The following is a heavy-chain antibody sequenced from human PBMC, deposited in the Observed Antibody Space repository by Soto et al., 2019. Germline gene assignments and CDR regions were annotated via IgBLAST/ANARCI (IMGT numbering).Heavy chain of an antibody. CDR2: TSYDGSNT. V-gene: IGHV3-30*18. CDR3: SKDRGSYDIWSGTQRYYAMDV. Sequence: QGQLVESGGGVVQPGTSLRLSCAASGFIFSSHGMHWVRQAPGKGLEWVAFTSYDGSNTYYADSVKGRFTISRDNPKNTLFLQMNSLRPSDSALYFCSKDRGSYDIWSGTQRYYAMDVWGQGSTVTVSS. D-gene: IGHD3-3*01. CDR1: GFIFSSHG. J-gene: IGHJ6*02.